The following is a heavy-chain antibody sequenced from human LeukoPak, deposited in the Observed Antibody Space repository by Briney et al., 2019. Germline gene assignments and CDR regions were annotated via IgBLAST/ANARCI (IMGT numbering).Heavy chain of an antibody. Sequence: SQTLSLTCTVSGGSISSYYWSWIRQPAGKGLEWIGRIYTSGSTNYNPSLRSRVTMSVDTSKNQFSLKLSSVTAADTAVYYCARARIFGVVIIRVVFDYWGQGTLVTVSS. V-gene: IGHV4-4*07. CDR1: GGSISSYY. CDR3: ARARIFGVVIIRVVFDY. J-gene: IGHJ4*02. CDR2: IYTSGST. D-gene: IGHD3-3*01.